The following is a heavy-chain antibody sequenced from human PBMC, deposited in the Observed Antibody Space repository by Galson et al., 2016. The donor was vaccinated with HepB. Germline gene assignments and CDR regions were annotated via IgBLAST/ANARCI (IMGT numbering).Heavy chain of an antibody. D-gene: IGHD1-7*01. J-gene: IGHJ5*02. CDR3: ARQNYIHWFDT. Sequence: SETLSLTCTVSDVSINSGSYFWGWIRQPPGKGLEWIGSTHWTGTSYSQPTLQSRVTVSLDTPKNQFSLRLSSVTAAHTAVYYCARQNYIHWFDTWGQGALVTVSS. CDR2: THWTGTS. CDR1: DVSINSGSYF. V-gene: IGHV4-39*01.